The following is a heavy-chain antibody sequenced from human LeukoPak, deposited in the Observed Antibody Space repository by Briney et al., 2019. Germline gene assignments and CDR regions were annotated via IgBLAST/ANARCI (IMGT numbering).Heavy chain of an antibody. Sequence: RGESLKISCKGSGYSFTTYWIGWVRQMPGKGLEWMGIIYPGDSDTRYSPSFQGQITISADRSISTAYLQWSSLKASDTAMYYCARRLSGYYADYWGQGTLVTVSS. J-gene: IGHJ4*02. V-gene: IGHV5-51*01. CDR1: GYSFTTYW. CDR2: IYPGDSDT. D-gene: IGHD3-22*01. CDR3: ARRLSGYYADY.